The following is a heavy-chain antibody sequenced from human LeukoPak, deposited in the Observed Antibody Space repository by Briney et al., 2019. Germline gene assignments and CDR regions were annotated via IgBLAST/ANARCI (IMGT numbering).Heavy chain of an antibody. J-gene: IGHJ3*02. CDR2: FIPAFNTA. V-gene: IGHV1-69*05. CDR3: VRDKGLTGDTCAFDI. Sequence: SVKVSXKASGDTFDTYTISWVRQVPGQGLEWMGGFIPAFNTAHYARKFHGRVTITMDASTTTDFMEMSSLRFEDTAVYYCVRDKGLTGDTCAFDIWGQGTMVTVSS. D-gene: IGHD7-27*01. CDR1: GDTFDTYT.